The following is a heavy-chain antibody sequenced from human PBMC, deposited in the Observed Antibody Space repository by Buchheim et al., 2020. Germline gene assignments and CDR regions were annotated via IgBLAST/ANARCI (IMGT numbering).Heavy chain of an antibody. Sequence: EVQLVESGGGLVQPGGSLRLSCAASGFTFSRNWMSWVRQAPGKGLEWVANIKPDGSEKYYVDSVKGRFTFSRDNAKNSLYLQMNSLRAEDTAVYYCARVGTAGDTFDIWGHGT. D-gene: IGHD1-7*01. CDR2: IKPDGSEK. CDR3: ARVGTAGDTFDI. J-gene: IGHJ3*02. V-gene: IGHV3-7*01. CDR1: GFTFSRNW.